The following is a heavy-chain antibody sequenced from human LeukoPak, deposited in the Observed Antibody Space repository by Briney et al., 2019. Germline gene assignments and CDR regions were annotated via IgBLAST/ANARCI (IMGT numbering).Heavy chain of an antibody. CDR1: GFHLRVQY. CDR3: ARCKGGWSDHFYGMDV. V-gene: IGHV3-53*01. Sequence: GFLRPSRLTSGFHLRVQYINLIPPTSGRGPGWVPVNYSDGTTKYADSAKGRFTISRDNSKSMVYLQMDRLRAEDTAVYYCARCKGGWSDHFYGMDVWGQGTTVTVSS. D-gene: IGHD6-19*01. CDR2: NYSDGTT. J-gene: IGHJ6*02.